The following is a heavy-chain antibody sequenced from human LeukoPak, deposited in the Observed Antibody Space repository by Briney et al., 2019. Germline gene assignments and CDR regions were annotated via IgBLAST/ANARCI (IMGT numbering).Heavy chain of an antibody. CDR2: IYASGST. CDR3: ARETHSGRYSLDYWFDP. D-gene: IGHD1-26*01. Sequence: SETLCLTCTVSDGSISTNYWSWIRQPAGKGLEWIGRIYASGSTNYKPSLKSRVTMSVDTSKNQFSLKLSSVTAADTAVYYCARETHSGRYSLDYWFDPWGQGTVVRVFS. CDR1: DGSISTNY. V-gene: IGHV4-4*07. J-gene: IGHJ5*02.